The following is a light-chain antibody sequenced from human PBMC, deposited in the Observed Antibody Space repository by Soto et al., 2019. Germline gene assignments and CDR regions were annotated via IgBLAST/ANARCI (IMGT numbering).Light chain of an antibody. J-gene: IGKJ3*01. CDR1: QSVSSN. CDR3: LQRSIGFT. V-gene: IGKV3-11*01. CDR2: GAS. Sequence: EIVLTQSPATLSLSPGERATLSCRASQSVSSNLAWYQQKPGQAPRPLIYGASKRAPGVSARFSGSGSGTDFTLTISSLEPEDFAVYHCLQRSIGFTFGPGTKVD.